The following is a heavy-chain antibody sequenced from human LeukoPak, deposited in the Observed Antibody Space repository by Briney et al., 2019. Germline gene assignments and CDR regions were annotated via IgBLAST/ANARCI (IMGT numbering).Heavy chain of an antibody. V-gene: IGHV3-23*01. CDR1: GFTFSSYA. CDR3: AKGEPSSGYPTFDAFDI. CDR2: ISGSGGST. Sequence: GGSLRLSCAASGFTFSSYAMSLVRQAAGKGLEWVSAISGSGGSTYYADSVKGRFTISRDNSKNTLYLQMNSLRAEDTAVYYCAKGEPSSGYPTFDAFDIWGQGTMVTVSS. J-gene: IGHJ3*02. D-gene: IGHD3-22*01.